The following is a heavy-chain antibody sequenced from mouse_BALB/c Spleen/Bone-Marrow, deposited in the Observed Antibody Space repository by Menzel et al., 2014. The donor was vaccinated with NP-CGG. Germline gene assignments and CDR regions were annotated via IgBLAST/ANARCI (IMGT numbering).Heavy chain of an antibody. CDR2: INPYNGDT. CDR1: GYSFTGYF. V-gene: IGHV1-20*02. J-gene: IGHJ4*01. D-gene: IGHD2-3*01. CDR3: ARGGLLRAMDY. Sequence: VHVKQSGPELVKPGASAKISCKASGYSFTGYFMNWVMQSHGKSLEWIGRINPYNGDTFYNQKFKGKATLTVDKSSSTAHMELRSLASEDSAVYYCARGGLLRAMDYWGQGTSVTVSS.